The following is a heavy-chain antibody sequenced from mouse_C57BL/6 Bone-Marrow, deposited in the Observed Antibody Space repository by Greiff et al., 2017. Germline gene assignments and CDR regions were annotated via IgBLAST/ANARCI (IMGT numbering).Heavy chain of an antibody. D-gene: IGHD5-1*01. CDR2: IYPGNSDT. V-gene: IGHV1-5*01. J-gene: IGHJ2*01. CDR3: TREYLYYLDY. CDR1: GYTFTSYW. Sequence: EVQLQQSGTVLARPGASVKMSCKTSGYTFTSYWMHWVKQRPGQGLEWIGAIYPGNSDTSYNQKFKGKATLTAVTSASTAYMELSSLPNEDSAVYYCTREYLYYLDYWGQGTTLTVAS.